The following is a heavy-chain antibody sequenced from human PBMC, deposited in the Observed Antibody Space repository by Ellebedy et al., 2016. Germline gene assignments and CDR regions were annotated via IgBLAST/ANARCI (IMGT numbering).Heavy chain of an antibody. V-gene: IGHV3-30-3*01. CDR3: ARGGMQYFEY. J-gene: IGHJ4*02. CDR2: ISFDGTYK. D-gene: IGHD2-8*01. CDR1: GFTFSSSA. Sequence: GESLKISCAASGFTFSSSAMHWVRQAPGKGLEWVAIISFDGTYKYYADSVKGRFTISRDNSKNTLYLQLNSLRAEDTAIYYCARGGMQYFEYWGQGTLVTVSS.